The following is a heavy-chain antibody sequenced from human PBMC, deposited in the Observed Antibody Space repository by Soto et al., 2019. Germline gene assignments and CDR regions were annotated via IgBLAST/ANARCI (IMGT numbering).Heavy chain of an antibody. V-gene: IGHV1-69*13. CDR3: ARSPGSGSYYWNY. D-gene: IGHD1-26*01. Sequence: ASVKVSCKASGGTFSSYAISWVRQAPGQGLEWMGGIIPIFGTANYAQKFQGRVTITADESTSTAYMELSSLRSEDTAVYYCARSPGSGSYYWNYWGQGTLVTVSS. CDR2: IIPIFGTA. J-gene: IGHJ4*02. CDR1: GGTFSSYA.